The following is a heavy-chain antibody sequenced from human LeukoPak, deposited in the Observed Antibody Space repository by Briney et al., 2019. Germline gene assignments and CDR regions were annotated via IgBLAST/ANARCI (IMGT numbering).Heavy chain of an antibody. CDR1: GFNLASNW. Sequence: GGSLRLSCAASGFNLASNWMHWVRQTPGKGLMWVSRINSGGSGTSYAGSVEGRFTISRDNAKNTLYLQMNNLRAEDTAMYYCASSLGPLTEYWGQGTLVTVSS. V-gene: IGHV3-74*01. J-gene: IGHJ4*01. CDR3: ASSLGPLTEY. CDR2: INSGGSGT. D-gene: IGHD7-27*01.